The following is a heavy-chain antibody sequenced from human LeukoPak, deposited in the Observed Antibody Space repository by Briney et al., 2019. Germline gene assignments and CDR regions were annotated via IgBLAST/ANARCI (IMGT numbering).Heavy chain of an antibody. CDR2: TNHSGIT. D-gene: IGHD3-10*01. CDR3: ARGGVTMVRGATD. J-gene: IGHJ4*02. V-gene: IGHV4-34*01. Sequence: PSETLSLTCAVYGGSFNDKYWSWIRQPPGKGLEWIGETNHSGITNYNPSLKSRVTISVDRPKNQFSLKLSSVTAADTAVYFCARGGVTMVRGATDWGQGTLVTVSS. CDR1: GGSFNDKY.